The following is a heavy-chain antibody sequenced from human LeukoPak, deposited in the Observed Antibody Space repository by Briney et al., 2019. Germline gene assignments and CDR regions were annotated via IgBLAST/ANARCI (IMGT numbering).Heavy chain of an antibody. Sequence: GGSLRLSCAASGFTVSSNYMSWVRQAPGKGLEWVSVIYSGGSTYYADSVKSRFTISRDNSKNTLYLQMNSLRAEDTAVYYCAASGEYYYYGMDVWGQGTTVTVSS. CDR3: AASGEYYYYGMDV. CDR1: GFTVSSNY. V-gene: IGHV3-53*01. CDR2: IYSGGST. J-gene: IGHJ6*02.